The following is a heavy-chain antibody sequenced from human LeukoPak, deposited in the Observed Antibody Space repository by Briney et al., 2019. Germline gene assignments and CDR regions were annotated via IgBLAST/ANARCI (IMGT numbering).Heavy chain of an antibody. CDR3: ARNIVVVPAATTYYYYCGMDV. CDR2: IWYDGSNK. CDR1: GFTFSSYG. D-gene: IGHD2-2*01. Sequence: GGSLRLSCAASGFTFSSYGMHWVRQAPGKGLEWVAVIWYDGSNKYYADSVKGRFTISRDNSKNTLYLQMNSLRAEDTAVYYCARNIVVVPAATTYYYYCGMDVWGQGTTVTVSS. J-gene: IGHJ6*02. V-gene: IGHV3-33*01.